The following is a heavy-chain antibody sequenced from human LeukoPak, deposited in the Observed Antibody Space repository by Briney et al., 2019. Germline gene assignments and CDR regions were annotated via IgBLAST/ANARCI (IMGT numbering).Heavy chain of an antibody. CDR1: GGSISSGDYY. Sequence: PSETLSLTCTVSGGSISSGDYYCSWIRQPPGKGLEWIGYIYYSGSTYYNPSLKSRVTISVDTSKNQFSLKLSSVTAADTAVYYCARAPLDYDFWSGYFRNWFDPWGQGTLVTVSS. V-gene: IGHV4-30-4*01. CDR2: IYYSGST. J-gene: IGHJ5*02. CDR3: ARAPLDYDFWSGYFRNWFDP. D-gene: IGHD3-3*01.